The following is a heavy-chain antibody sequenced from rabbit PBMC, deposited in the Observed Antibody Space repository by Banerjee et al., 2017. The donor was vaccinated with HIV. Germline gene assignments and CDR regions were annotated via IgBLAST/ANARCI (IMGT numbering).Heavy chain of an antibody. CDR1: GFSFSDKYV. J-gene: IGHJ4*01. D-gene: IGHD1-1*01. CDR2: IYTGTGST. V-gene: IGHV1S45*01. CDR3: ARAYASTSGYLDYFEL. Sequence: QEQLEESGGDLVKPGRSLTLTCTASGFSFSDKYVMCWVRQAPGKGLEWIGCIYTGTGSTWYASWAKGRFTIAKASSTTVTLQMTSLTAADTATYFCARAYASTSGYLDYFELWGQGTLVTVS.